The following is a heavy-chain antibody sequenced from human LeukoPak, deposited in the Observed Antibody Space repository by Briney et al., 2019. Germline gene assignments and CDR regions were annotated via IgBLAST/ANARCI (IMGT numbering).Heavy chain of an antibody. CDR1: GGSFSGYY. V-gene: IGHV4-34*01. CDR3: ASSLDGYHFDC. CDR2: INHSGST. D-gene: IGHD5-24*01. Sequence: PSETLSLTCAVYGGSFSGYYWSWIRQPPGKGLEWIGEINHSGSTNYNPSLESRVTISVDTSKNQFSLKLSSVTAADTAVYYCASSLDGYHFDCWGQGTLVTVSS. J-gene: IGHJ4*02.